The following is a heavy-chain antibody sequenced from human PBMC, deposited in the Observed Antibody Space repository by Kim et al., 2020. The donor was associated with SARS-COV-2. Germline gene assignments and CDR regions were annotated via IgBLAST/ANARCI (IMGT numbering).Heavy chain of an antibody. CDR2: INPSGGST. V-gene: IGHV1-46*01. CDR1: GYTFTSYY. D-gene: IGHD3-10*01. Sequence: ASVKVSCKASGYTFTSYYMHWVRQAPGQGLEWMGIINPSGGSTSYAQKFQGRVTMTRDTSTSTVYMELSSLRSEDTAVYYCARGVRGVGGGIDYYYGMDVWGQGTTVTVSS. CDR3: ARGVRGVGGGIDYYYGMDV. J-gene: IGHJ6*02.